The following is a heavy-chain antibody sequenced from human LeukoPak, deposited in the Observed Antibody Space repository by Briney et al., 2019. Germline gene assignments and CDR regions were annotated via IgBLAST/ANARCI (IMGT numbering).Heavy chain of an antibody. D-gene: IGHD2-15*01. Sequence: GASVKVSCKASGFTFTSSAVQWVRQARGQRLEWIGWIVVGSGNTNYAQKFQERVTITVDRSTSTASMDLRSLRSEDTAVYYCAAGPRSCSRGSCYSGAFSYGMDVWGQGTTVTVSS. CDR2: IVVGSGNT. CDR3: AAGPRSCSRGSCYSGAFSYGMDV. J-gene: IGHJ6*02. CDR1: GFTFTSSA. V-gene: IGHV1-58*01.